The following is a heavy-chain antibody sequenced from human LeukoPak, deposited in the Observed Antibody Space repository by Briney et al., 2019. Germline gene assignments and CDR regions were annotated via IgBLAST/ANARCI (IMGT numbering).Heavy chain of an antibody. V-gene: IGHV1-2*02. CDR1: GYIFTGDY. D-gene: IGHD3-10*01. Sequence: ASVKVSCKASGYIFTGDYIHWMRQAPGQGLEWMGWINPNRGGTNYAQKFQGRVTMTRDTSISTAYMELSRLRSDDTAMYYCAKDVVRGVDPFDLWGQGTKVTVSS. CDR3: AKDVVRGVDPFDL. J-gene: IGHJ3*01. CDR2: INPNRGGT.